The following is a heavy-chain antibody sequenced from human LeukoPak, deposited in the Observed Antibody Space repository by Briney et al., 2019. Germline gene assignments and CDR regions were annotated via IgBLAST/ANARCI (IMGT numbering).Heavy chain of an antibody. V-gene: IGHV3-30-3*01. CDR2: ISYDGSNK. CDR3: ARDNDGAAAGSFDY. J-gene: IGHJ4*02. Sequence: GRSLRLSCAASGFTFSSYAMHWVRQAPGKGLEWVAVISYDGSNKYYADSVKGRFTISRDNSKNTLYLQMNNLRAEDTAVYYCARDNDGAAAGSFDYWGQGTLVTVSS. CDR1: GFTFSSYA. D-gene: IGHD6-13*01.